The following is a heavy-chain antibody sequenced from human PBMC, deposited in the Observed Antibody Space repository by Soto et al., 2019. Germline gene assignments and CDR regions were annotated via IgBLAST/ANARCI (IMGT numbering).Heavy chain of an antibody. J-gene: IGHJ5*02. D-gene: IGHD2-15*01. CDR2: TYYRSKWYN. CDR3: LRSYCSGGSCWAGSNWFYP. Sequence: SQTLSLTCAISGDSVSSNSAAWNWIRQSPSRGLEWLGRTYYRSKWYNDYAVSVKSRITINPDTSKNQYSLQLNSVTPEDTAVYYFLRSYCSGGSCWAGSNWFYPWGQGTLVTVSS. CDR1: GDSVSSNSAA. V-gene: IGHV6-1*01.